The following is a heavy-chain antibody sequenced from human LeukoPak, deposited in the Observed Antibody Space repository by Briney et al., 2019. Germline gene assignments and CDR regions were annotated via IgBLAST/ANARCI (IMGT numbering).Heavy chain of an antibody. Sequence: GGSLRLSCAASGFTFSRYEMNWVRQAPGKGLEWVSYISSSGSTIYYAVSVKGRFTVSRDNAKNSLYLQMNSLRAEDTAVYYCARASQHRGYGMDIWGQGTTVTVSS. CDR3: ARASQHRGYGMDI. CDR2: ISSSGSTI. J-gene: IGHJ6*02. V-gene: IGHV3-48*03. CDR1: GFTFSRYE. D-gene: IGHD1-14*01.